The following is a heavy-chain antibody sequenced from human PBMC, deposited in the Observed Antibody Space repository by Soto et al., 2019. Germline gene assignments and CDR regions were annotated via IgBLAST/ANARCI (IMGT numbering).Heavy chain of an antibody. D-gene: IGHD3-3*01. CDR2: ISAYNGNT. V-gene: IGHV1-18*04. J-gene: IGHJ6*04. Sequence: ASVNVSCTASGYTFTSYGISWVRQAPGQGLEWMGWISAYNGNTNYAQKLQGRVTMTTDTSTSTAYMELRSLRSDDTAVYYCARTGYYDLWSGYYNYYGREVWGEETTVIVSS. CDR3: ARTGYYDLWSGYYNYYGREV. CDR1: GYTFTSYG.